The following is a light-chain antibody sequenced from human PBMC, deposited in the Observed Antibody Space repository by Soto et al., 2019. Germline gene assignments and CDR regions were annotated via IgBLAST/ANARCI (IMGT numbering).Light chain of an antibody. CDR1: QGIYSA. Sequence: AIQLTQSPSSLSASVGDGVTISCRASQGIYSALAWYQQKPGKAPKVLIYDASNLASGVPSRFSGSGSGTDFTLTNSSLQPEDFATYDCQQFSDYLITFGQGTRLQI. J-gene: IGKJ5*01. CDR3: QQFSDYLIT. V-gene: IGKV1D-13*01. CDR2: DAS.